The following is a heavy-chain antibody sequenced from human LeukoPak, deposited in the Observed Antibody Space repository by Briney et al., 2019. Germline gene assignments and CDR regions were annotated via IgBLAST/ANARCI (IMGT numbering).Heavy chain of an antibody. CDR1: GFTFTHAR. Sequence: PGGSLRLSCVASGFTFTHARMGWVRQAPGKGLEWAGLIESGFAGGTTDFAAPVKGRFSMSRDDSKHTLYLQMNGLKSEDTAIYYCTAGYGHSDCDYWGQGTLVTVSS. CDR3: TAGYGHSDCDY. J-gene: IGHJ4*02. V-gene: IGHV3-15*04. CDR2: IESGFAGGTT. D-gene: IGHD3-3*02.